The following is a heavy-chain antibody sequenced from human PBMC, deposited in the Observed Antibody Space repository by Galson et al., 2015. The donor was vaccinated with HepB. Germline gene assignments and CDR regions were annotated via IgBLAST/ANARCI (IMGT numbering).Heavy chain of an antibody. Sequence: SAKVSCKASGCTFSSYTISCVRQAPGQGLEWMGRIIPILGIAKYAQKFQGRVTITEDKSTSTAYMELSSLRSEDTAVYYCARSYVYDSSGYFEFDYWGQGTLFTVSS. CDR2: IIPILGIA. CDR3: ARSYVYDSSGYFEFDY. D-gene: IGHD3-22*01. J-gene: IGHJ4*02. V-gene: IGHV1-69*02. CDR1: GCTFSSYT.